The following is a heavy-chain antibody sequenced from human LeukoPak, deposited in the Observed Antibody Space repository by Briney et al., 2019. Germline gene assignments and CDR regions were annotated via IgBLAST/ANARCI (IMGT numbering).Heavy chain of an antibody. CDR2: ISSSSSTI. CDR1: GFTFSNYS. D-gene: IGHD5-12*01. Sequence: PGGSLRLSCAASGFTFSNYSLNWVRQAPGKGLEWVSYISSSSSTIYYADSVKGRFTSSRDNAKNSLYLQMNSLRAEDTAVYDCARLVTEYSGYERGDYWGQGTLVTVSS. V-gene: IGHV3-48*04. J-gene: IGHJ4*02. CDR3: ARLVTEYSGYERGDY.